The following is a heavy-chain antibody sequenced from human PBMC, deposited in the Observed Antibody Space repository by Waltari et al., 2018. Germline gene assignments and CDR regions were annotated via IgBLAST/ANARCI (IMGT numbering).Heavy chain of an antibody. D-gene: IGHD6-19*01. CDR1: GFTFSSYA. V-gene: IGHV3-30-3*01. CDR3: ATEISIGQWLADGGLT. J-gene: IGHJ5*02. Sequence: QVQLVESGGGVVQPGRSLRLSCAASGFTFSSYAMHWVRQAPGKGLEWVAVISYDGSNKYYADSVKGRFTISRDNSKNTLYLQMNSLRAEDTAVYYCATEISIGQWLADGGLTWGQGTLVTVSS. CDR2: ISYDGSNK.